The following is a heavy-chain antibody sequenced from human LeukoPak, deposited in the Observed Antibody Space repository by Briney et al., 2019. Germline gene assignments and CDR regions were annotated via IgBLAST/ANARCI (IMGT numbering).Heavy chain of an antibody. CDR2: ISGSGGST. CDR1: GFTFSSYA. Sequence: GGSLRLSCAASGFTFSSYAMSWVRQAPGKGLEWVSAISGSGGSTYYADSVKGRFTISRDNAKNSLYLQMNSLRAEDMALYYCAKGSDSSGYYYFDYWGQGTLVTVSS. CDR3: AKGSDSSGYYYFDY. V-gene: IGHV3-23*01. J-gene: IGHJ4*02. D-gene: IGHD3-22*01.